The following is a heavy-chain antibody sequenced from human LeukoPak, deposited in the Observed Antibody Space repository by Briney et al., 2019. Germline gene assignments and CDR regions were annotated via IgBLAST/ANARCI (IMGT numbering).Heavy chain of an antibody. J-gene: IGHJ4*02. CDR3: ARLSSWIQPPDPDFDY. D-gene: IGHD5-18*01. V-gene: IGHV4-39*01. CDR2: IYYSGST. Sequence: PSETLSLTCTVSGGSISSGSYYWGWIRQPPGKGLEWIGSIYYSGSTYYNPSLKSRVTISVDTSKNQFSLKLSSVTAADTAVYYCARLSSWIQPPDPDFDYWGQATLVTVSS. CDR1: GGSISSGSYY.